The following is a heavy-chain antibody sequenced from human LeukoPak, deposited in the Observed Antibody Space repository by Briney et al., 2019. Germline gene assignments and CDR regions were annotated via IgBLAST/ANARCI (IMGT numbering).Heavy chain of an antibody. CDR1: GGSISSYY. CDR3: ASRISSIVGATIRAFDT. CDR2: IYTSGST. V-gene: IGHV4-4*07. Sequence: SETLSLTCTVSGGSISSYYWNWIRQPAGKGREWIGRIYTSGSTNYNPSLKSRVTMSVDTSKNQFSLKLSSVTAADTAVYYCASRISSIVGATIRAFDTWGQGTMVTVSS. D-gene: IGHD1-26*01. J-gene: IGHJ3*02.